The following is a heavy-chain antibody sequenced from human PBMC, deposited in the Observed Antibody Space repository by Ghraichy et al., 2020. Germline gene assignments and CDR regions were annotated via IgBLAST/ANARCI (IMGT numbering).Heavy chain of an antibody. CDR1: GGSISSGGYH. V-gene: IGHV4-31*03. J-gene: IGHJ4*02. Sequence: SQTLSLTCTVSGGSISSGGYHWSWIRQHPGEGLEWIGWIYDSGDTHYTPSLKSRVTISVDTSKNQFSLNLSSVTAADTAMYYCARGNDYGDGLALCYFDYWGQGTLVTVSS. D-gene: IGHD4-17*01. CDR2: IYDSGDT. CDR3: ARGNDYGDGLALCYFDY.